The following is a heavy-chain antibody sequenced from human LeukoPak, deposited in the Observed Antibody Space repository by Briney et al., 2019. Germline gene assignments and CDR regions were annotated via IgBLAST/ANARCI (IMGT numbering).Heavy chain of an antibody. V-gene: IGHV3-49*04. D-gene: IGHD3-10*01. J-gene: IGHJ4*02. Sequence: QSGGSLRLSCRASGFTFGDYAMRWVRQAPGRGVEWVRFIRSKAYGGTTECAACVKGRFTISRDDSKSIAYLQMNSLKTEDTAVYYCTREYRLWFGEAIPGYWGQGTLVTVSS. CDR2: IRSKAYGGTT. CDR3: TREYRLWFGEAIPGY. CDR1: GFTFGDYA.